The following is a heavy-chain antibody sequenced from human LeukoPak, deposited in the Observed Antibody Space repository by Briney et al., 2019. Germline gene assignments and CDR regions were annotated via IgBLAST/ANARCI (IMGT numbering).Heavy chain of an antibody. CDR3: ARSTYVPPYYYYYMDV. J-gene: IGHJ6*03. V-gene: IGHV4-59*01. CDR1: GGSISSYY. CDR2: IYYSGST. Sequence: PSETLSLTCTVSGGSISSYYWSWIRQPPGKGLEWIGYIYYSGSTNYNPSLKSRVTISVDTSKNQFSLKLSSVTAADTAVYYCARSTYVPPYYYYYMDVWGKGTTVTVPS. D-gene: IGHD3-16*01.